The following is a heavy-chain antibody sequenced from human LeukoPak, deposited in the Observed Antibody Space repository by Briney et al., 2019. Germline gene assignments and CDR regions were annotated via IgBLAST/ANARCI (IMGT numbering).Heavy chain of an antibody. V-gene: IGHV3-69-1*02. J-gene: IGHJ4*02. CDR3: GRAFPPLRTSSAGDL. D-gene: IGHD3-16*01. Sequence: KPGGSLRLSCSASGFTFSDYDMNWVRQAPGKGLEWVSSISGLSTHIYYGDSVKGRFSISRDNAKNSVYLQMNSLGDEDTAIYYCGRAFPPLRTSSAGDLWGQGILVTVSS. CDR2: ISGLSTHI. CDR1: GFTFSDYD.